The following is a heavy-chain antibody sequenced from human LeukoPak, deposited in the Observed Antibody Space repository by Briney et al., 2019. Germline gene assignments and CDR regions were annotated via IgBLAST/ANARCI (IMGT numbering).Heavy chain of an antibody. V-gene: IGHV3-48*04. Sequence: GGSLRLSCAASGFTFSSYWMSWVRQAPGKGLEWASYISSSGSTIYYADSVKGRFTISRDNAKNSLYLQMNSLRAEDTAVYYCASGIAAAGTSDAFDIWGQGTMVTVSS. D-gene: IGHD6-13*01. J-gene: IGHJ3*02. CDR3: ASGIAAAGTSDAFDI. CDR2: ISSSGSTI. CDR1: GFTFSSYW.